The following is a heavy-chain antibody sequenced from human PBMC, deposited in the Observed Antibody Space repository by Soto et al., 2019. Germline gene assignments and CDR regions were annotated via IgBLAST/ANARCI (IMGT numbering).Heavy chain of an antibody. V-gene: IGHV1-46*01. CDR2: INPSGGST. CDR3: ARSGIAAAGIRGPDPYYYYGMDV. CDR1: GYTFTSYY. D-gene: IGHD6-13*01. Sequence: ASVKVSCKASGYTFTSYYMHWVRQAPGQGLEWMGIINPSGGSTSYAQKFQGRVTMTRDTSTSTVYMELSSLRSEDTAVYYCARSGIAAAGIRGPDPYYYYGMDVWGQGTTVTVSS. J-gene: IGHJ6*02.